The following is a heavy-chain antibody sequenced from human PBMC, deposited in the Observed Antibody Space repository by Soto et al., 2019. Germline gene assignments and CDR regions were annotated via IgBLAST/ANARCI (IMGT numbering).Heavy chain of an antibody. Sequence: VASVKVSCKASGGTFSSYAISWVRQAPGQGLEWMGGIIPIFGTANYAQKFQGRVTITADESTSTAYMELSSLRSEDTAVYYCARVGIAASYYGMDVWGQGTTVTVSS. D-gene: IGHD6-6*01. J-gene: IGHJ6*02. CDR2: IIPIFGTA. CDR3: ARVGIAASYYGMDV. V-gene: IGHV1-69*13. CDR1: GGTFSSYA.